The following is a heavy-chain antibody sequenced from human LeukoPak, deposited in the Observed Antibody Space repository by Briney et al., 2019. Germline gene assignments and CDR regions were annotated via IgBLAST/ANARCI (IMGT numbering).Heavy chain of an antibody. V-gene: IGHV1-8*01. CDR2: MNTNSGNT. J-gene: IGHJ6*02. Sequence: ASVKVSCKASGYTFTSYDINWVRQATGQGLEWKGWMNTNSGNTGYAQKFQGRVTMTRNTSISTAYMELSSLRSEDTAVYYCAREQSSYDFWSGFYYYYGMDVWGQGTTVTVSS. CDR3: AREQSSYDFWSGFYYYYGMDV. CDR1: GYTFTSYD. D-gene: IGHD3-3*01.